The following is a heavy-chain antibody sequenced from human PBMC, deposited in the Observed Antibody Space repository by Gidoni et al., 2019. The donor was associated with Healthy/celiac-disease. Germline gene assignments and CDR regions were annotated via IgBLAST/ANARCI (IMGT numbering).Heavy chain of an antibody. J-gene: IGHJ3*02. Sequence: RSIYYSGSTYYNPSLNSRVTISVDTSKNQFSLKLSSVTAADTAVYYCARLAADAFDIWGQGTMVTVSS. CDR3: ARLAADAFDI. CDR2: IYYSGST. V-gene: IGHV4-39*01.